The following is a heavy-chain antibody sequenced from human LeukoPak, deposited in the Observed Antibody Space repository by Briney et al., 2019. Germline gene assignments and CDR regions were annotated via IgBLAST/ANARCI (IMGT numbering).Heavy chain of an antibody. CDR2: SRNKADSYTT. CDR3: AREVDSSGWSIDAFDI. CDR1: GFTFNNAW. J-gene: IGHJ3*02. V-gene: IGHV3-72*01. D-gene: IGHD6-19*01. Sequence: PGGSLRLSCAASGFTFNNAWMSWVRQAPGKGLEWVGRSRNKADSYTTEYAASVKGRFTISRDDSKNSLYLQMNSLKTEDTAVYYCAREVDSSGWSIDAFDIWGQGTMVTVSS.